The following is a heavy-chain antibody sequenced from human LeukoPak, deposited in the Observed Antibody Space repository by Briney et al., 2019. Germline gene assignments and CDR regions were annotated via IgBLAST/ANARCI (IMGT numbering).Heavy chain of an antibody. CDR2: IYYSGST. CDR3: ARSPAYCGGDCYTLPYYYYGMDV. Sequence: NPSETLSLTCTVSGGSISSYYWSWIRQPPGKGLEWIGYIYYSGSTNYNPSLKSRVTISVDTSKNQFSLKLSPVTAADTAVYYCARSPAYCGGDCYTLPYYYYGMDVWGQGTTVTVSS. V-gene: IGHV4-59*01. CDR1: GGSISSYY. J-gene: IGHJ6*02. D-gene: IGHD2-21*02.